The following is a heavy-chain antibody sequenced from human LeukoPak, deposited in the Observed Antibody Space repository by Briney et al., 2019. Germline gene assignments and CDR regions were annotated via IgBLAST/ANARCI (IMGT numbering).Heavy chain of an antibody. Sequence: PGGSLRLSCAASGFTFSSYAMSWVRQAPGKGLEWVSAISGSGGSTYHADSVKGRFTISRDNSKNTLYLQMNSLRAEDTAVYYCAKSNFDCSSTSCYSGFDYWGQGTLVTVSS. CDR1: GFTFSSYA. J-gene: IGHJ4*02. CDR3: AKSNFDCSSTSCYSGFDY. V-gene: IGHV3-23*01. CDR2: ISGSGGST. D-gene: IGHD2-2*01.